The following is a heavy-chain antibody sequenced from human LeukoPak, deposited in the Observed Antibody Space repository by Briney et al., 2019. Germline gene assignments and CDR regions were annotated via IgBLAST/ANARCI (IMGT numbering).Heavy chain of an antibody. J-gene: IGHJ5*02. D-gene: IGHD3-10*01. Sequence: SETLSLTCTVSGGSISSSSYYWGWLRQPPGKGLEWIGSIYYSGSTYYNPSLKSRVTISVDTSKNQFSLKLSSVTAADTAVYYCARDGMVRGVMIWFDPWGQGTLVTVSS. CDR1: GGSISSSSYY. V-gene: IGHV4-39*07. CDR3: ARDGMVRGVMIWFDP. CDR2: IYYSGST.